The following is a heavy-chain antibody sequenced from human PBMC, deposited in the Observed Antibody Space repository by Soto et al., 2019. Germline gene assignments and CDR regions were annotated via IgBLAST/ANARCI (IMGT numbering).Heavy chain of an antibody. J-gene: IGHJ4*02. D-gene: IGHD3-22*01. CDR3: ARAQPTYSSSYFDY. V-gene: IGHV3-23*01. CDR2: ISGRGDDT. Sequence: SGGDLVQPGGSLRLSCAASGFTFSSYAMSWVRQAPGKGLEWVSTISGRGDDTYYTDSVKGRFTISRDNSKNTLYVHMNSLRAEDTAVYYCARAQPTYSSSYFDYWGQGTLVTVSS. CDR1: GFTFSSYA.